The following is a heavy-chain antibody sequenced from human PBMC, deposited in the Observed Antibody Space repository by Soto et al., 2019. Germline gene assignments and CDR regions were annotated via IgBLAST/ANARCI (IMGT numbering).Heavy chain of an antibody. CDR3: AREKTSYGMDV. Sequence: GASVKVSCTASGDTFTIYDINWVRQATGQGLEWMGWMNPNSGNTGYAQKFQGRVTMTRNTSISTAYLELSSLRSEDTAVYYCAREKTSYGMDVWGQGTTVTVSS. CDR1: GDTFTIYD. CDR2: MNPNSGNT. J-gene: IGHJ6*02. V-gene: IGHV1-8*01.